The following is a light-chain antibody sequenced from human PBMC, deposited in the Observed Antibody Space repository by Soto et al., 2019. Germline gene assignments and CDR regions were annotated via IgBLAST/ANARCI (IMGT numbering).Light chain of an antibody. Sequence: DLRMTQSPSSLSASVGDRVTITCRASQNIRGYLNWYQQKPGKAPQLLIYATSSLQTGVPSRFSASGSGTDFSLVISDLQPEDSATYYCQQGYSSRWTSGLGTKVEI. V-gene: IGKV1-39*01. CDR2: ATS. J-gene: IGKJ1*01. CDR1: QNIRGY. CDR3: QQGYSSRWT.